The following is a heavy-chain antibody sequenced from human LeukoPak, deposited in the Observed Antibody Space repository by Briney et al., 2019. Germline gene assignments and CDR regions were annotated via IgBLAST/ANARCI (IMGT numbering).Heavy chain of an antibody. J-gene: IGHJ6*02. CDR1: GGSISSSSYY. D-gene: IGHD5-24*01. Sequence: SETLSLTCTVSGGSISSSSYYWSWIRQPPGKGLEWIGEINHSGSTNYNPSLKSRVTISVDTSKNQFSLKLSSVTAADTAVYYCARTDGYNLENYYGMDVWGQGTTVTVSS. V-gene: IGHV4-39*07. CDR3: ARTDGYNLENYYGMDV. CDR2: INHSGST.